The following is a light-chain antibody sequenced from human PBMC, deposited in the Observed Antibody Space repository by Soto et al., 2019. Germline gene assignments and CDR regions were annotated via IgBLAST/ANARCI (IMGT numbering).Light chain of an antibody. Sequence: DIVLTQSPAILSLSPGERATLSCRASEDVGNSLAWYQQRPGQSPRLLIYDVSNRATGIPSRFSGSASGADFTLTISSLEPDDFAVYYGQQRYNWPRTFGQGTKVDI. J-gene: IGKJ1*01. CDR2: DVS. CDR3: QQRYNWPRT. CDR1: EDVGNS. V-gene: IGKV3-11*01.